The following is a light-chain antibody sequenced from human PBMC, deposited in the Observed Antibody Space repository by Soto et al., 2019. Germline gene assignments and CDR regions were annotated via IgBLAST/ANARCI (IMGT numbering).Light chain of an antibody. CDR3: AAWDDSLSGYV. Sequence: QLVLTQSPSASASPGASVKLTCTLSSGHSDYAIAWHQQQPEKGPRYLMKVTSDGSHTKGDGIPDRFSGSSSGADRYLTISSLRSDDEADYYCAAWDDSLSGYVFGTGTKVTVL. J-gene: IGLJ1*01. CDR1: SGHSDYA. V-gene: IGLV4-69*01. CDR2: VTSDGSH.